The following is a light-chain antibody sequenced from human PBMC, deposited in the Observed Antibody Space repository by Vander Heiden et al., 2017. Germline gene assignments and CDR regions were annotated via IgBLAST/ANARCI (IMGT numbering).Light chain of an antibody. V-gene: IGKV1-5*03. J-gene: IGKJ1*01. CDR1: QSISSW. CDR2: KAS. Sequence: DIQMTQSPSTLSASVGDRVTITCRASQSISSWLAWYPQKPGKAPKLLIYKASSLESGVPSRFSGSGSGTEFTLTISSLQPDDFATYHCQQYNSYPWTFGQGTKVEIK. CDR3: QQYNSYPWT.